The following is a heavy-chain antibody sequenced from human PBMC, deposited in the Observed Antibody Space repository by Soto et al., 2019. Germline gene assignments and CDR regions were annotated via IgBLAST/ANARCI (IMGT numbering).Heavy chain of an antibody. D-gene: IGHD3-3*01. CDR2: FDPEDGET. Sequence: GASVKVSCKVSGYTLTELSMHWVRQAPGKGLEWMGGFDPEDGETIYAQKFQGRVTMTEDTFTDTAYMELSSLRSEDTAVYYCATAGGYYRYYYGMDVWGQGTTVTVSS. CDR1: GYTLTELS. J-gene: IGHJ6*02. CDR3: ATAGGYYRYYYGMDV. V-gene: IGHV1-24*01.